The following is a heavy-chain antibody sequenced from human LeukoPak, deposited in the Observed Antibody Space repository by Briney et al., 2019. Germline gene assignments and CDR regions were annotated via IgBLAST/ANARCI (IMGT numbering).Heavy chain of an antibody. Sequence: SVKVSCKASGGTFSSYAISWVRQAPGQGVEWMGGIIPIFGTANYAQKSRGRVTITADETTSTAYMGLSSLRSEDTDVYYCAATPLLNGYHTGVGGQPRMVTVSS. CDR2: IIPIFGTA. CDR3: AATPLLNGYHTGV. CDR1: GGTFSSYA. V-gene: IGHV1-69*13. D-gene: IGHD3-9*01. J-gene: IGHJ3*01.